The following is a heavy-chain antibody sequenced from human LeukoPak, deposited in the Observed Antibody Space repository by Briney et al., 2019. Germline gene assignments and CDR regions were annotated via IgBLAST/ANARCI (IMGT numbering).Heavy chain of an antibody. V-gene: IGHV3-49*04. CDR3: TRVGSSAYYYYMDV. CDR2: IRSKAYGGTT. D-gene: IGHD6-19*01. CDR1: GFTFSSYA. Sequence: TGGSLRLSCAASGFTFSSYAMSWVRQAPGKGLEWVGFIRSKAYGGTTEYAASVKGRFTISRDDSKSIAYLQMNSLKTEDTAVYYCTRVGSSAYYYYMDVWGKGTTVTISS. J-gene: IGHJ6*03.